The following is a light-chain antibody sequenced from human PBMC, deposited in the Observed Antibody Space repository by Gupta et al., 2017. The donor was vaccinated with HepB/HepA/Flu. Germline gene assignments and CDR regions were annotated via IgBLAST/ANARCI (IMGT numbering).Light chain of an antibody. Sequence: QSVLTQPPSVSGPPGQRVTISCTGSSSNIGAGYDVHWYQQLPGTAPKLLIYGNSNRPSGVPDRFSGSKSGTSASLAITGLQAEDEADYYCHSYDSSLSGVVFGGGTKLTVL. V-gene: IGLV1-40*01. J-gene: IGLJ2*01. CDR3: HSYDSSLSGVV. CDR2: GNS. CDR1: SSNIGAGYD.